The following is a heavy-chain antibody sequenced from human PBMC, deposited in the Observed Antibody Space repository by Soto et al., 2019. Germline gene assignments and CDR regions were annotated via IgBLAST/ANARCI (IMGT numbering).Heavy chain of an antibody. CDR1: GFTFDDYA. J-gene: IGHJ6*02. CDR2: ISWDGGST. CDR3: AKDIGSGLSLRAGRDYYYGMDV. V-gene: IGHV3-43D*04. Sequence: HPGGSLRLSCAASGFTFDDYAMHWVRQAPGKGLEWVSLISWDGGSTYYADSVKGRFTISRDNSKNSLYLQMNSLRAEDTALYYCAKDIGSGLSLRAGRDYYYGMDVWGQGTTVTVSS. D-gene: IGHD3-10*01.